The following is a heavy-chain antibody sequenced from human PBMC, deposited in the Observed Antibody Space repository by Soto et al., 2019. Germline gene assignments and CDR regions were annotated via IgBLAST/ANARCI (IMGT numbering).Heavy chain of an antibody. CDR1: GFTFSNFW. J-gene: IGHJ6*02. Sequence: EVRLVESGGGLVQPRGSLRLSCVGSGFTFSNFWMSWVRQAPGKGLEWVANIKGDGSEKRYADSVKGRLTISRDNAKNSVSLQMNSLRVEDTALYYCGRDEVRNGVGVWGPGTTVIVSS. V-gene: IGHV3-7*01. CDR3: GRDEVRNGVGV. CDR2: IKGDGSEK.